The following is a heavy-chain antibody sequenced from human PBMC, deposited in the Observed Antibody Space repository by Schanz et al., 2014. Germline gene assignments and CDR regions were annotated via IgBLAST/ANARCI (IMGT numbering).Heavy chain of an antibody. V-gene: IGHV3-33*06. CDR2: IWSDGSTK. Sequence: QVQLVESGGGVVQFGRSLRLSCVASGFTFSSYGMHWVRQAPGKGLEWVAVIWSDGSTKYYADSVKGRFTMSRDNSKNILYLQMNSLRAEDTAVYYCAKARRKSNCSGGRCFHYSYYGMDVWGQGTTVTVSS. CDR1: GFTFSSYG. CDR3: AKARRKSNCSGGRCFHYSYYGMDV. D-gene: IGHD2-15*01. J-gene: IGHJ6*02.